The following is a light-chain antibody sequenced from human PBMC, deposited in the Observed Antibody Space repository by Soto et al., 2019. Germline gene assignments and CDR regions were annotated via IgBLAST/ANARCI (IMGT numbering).Light chain of an antibody. V-gene: IGKV3-20*01. CDR1: QTISSSF. J-gene: IGKJ1*01. Sequence: EIVLTQSPGTLSLSPGERATLSCRASQTISSSFLAWYQQKPGQAPRLLIYGVSSRATGIPDRFSGSGSGTDFILTISKLEPEDFGVYYCQQYGRSLMWTFGQGTKVEIK. CDR2: GVS. CDR3: QQYGRSLMWT.